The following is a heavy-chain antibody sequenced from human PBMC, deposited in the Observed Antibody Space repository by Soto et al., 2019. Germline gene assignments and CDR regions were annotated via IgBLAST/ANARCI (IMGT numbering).Heavy chain of an antibody. CDR1: GFTFSSYA. Sequence: PGGSLRLSCAASGFTFSSYAMHWVRQAPGKGLEWVAVISYDGSNKYYADSVKGRFTIFRDNSKNTLYLQMNSLRAEDTAVYYCARPITMVRGVIRGDWFDPWGQGTLVTVSS. J-gene: IGHJ5*02. V-gene: IGHV3-30-3*01. CDR2: ISYDGSNK. D-gene: IGHD3-10*01. CDR3: ARPITMVRGVIRGDWFDP.